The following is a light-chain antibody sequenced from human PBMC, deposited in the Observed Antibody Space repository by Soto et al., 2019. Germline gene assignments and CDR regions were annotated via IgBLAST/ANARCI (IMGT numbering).Light chain of an antibody. CDR2: DNP. CDR3: HQYNSYTWT. Sequence: IQMTQSPSTLSASVGDRVTITCRASQSVSDWLAWYQQKPGNRPKLLIYDNPRLESAVPSRFSASGSGTEFTLTISGLQPDDFATYYCHQYNSYTWTFGQGTKVEIK. CDR1: QSVSDW. J-gene: IGKJ1*01. V-gene: IGKV1-5*01.